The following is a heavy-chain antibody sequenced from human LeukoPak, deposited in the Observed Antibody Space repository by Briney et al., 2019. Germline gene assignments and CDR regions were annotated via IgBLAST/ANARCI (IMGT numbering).Heavy chain of an antibody. CDR3: ARGGYDFVYYYYGMDV. D-gene: IGHD3-3*01. V-gene: IGHV1-2*06. CDR2: LNPNSGGT. CDR1: GYTFTGYY. Sequence: SVKVSCKASGYTFTGYYMHWVRQAPGQGLEWMGRLNPNSGGTNYAQKFQGRVTMTRDTSISTAYMELSRLRSDDTAVYYCARGGYDFVYYYYGMDVWGQGTTVTVSS. J-gene: IGHJ6*02.